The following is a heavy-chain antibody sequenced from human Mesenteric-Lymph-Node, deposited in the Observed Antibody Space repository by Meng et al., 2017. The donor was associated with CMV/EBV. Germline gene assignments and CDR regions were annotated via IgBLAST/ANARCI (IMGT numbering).Heavy chain of an antibody. Sequence: GESLKISCAASGFTFSDYYMTWIRQAPGKGLEWVSYISSSGSTIYYADSVKGRFTISRDNAKNSLYLQMNSLRAEDTAVYYCARVVPAATDYYYYGMDVWGQGTTVTVSS. D-gene: IGHD2-2*01. CDR1: GFTFSDYY. J-gene: IGHJ6*02. V-gene: IGHV3-11*04. CDR2: ISSSGSTI. CDR3: ARVVPAATDYYYYGMDV.